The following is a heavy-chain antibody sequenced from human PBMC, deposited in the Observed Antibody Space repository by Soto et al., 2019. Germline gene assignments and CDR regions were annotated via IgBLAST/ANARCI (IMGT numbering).Heavy chain of an antibody. V-gene: IGHV3-23*01. CDR1: GFTFSSYA. D-gene: IGHD2-8*01. J-gene: IGHJ3*02. CDR3: AKQISDIVLMVYAICAFDI. Sequence: GGSLRLSCAASGFTFSSYAMSWVRQAPGKGLEWVSAISGSGGSTYYADSVKGRFTISRDNSKNTLYLQMNSLRAEDTAVYYCAKQISDIVLMVYAICAFDIWGQGTMVTVSS. CDR2: ISGSGGST.